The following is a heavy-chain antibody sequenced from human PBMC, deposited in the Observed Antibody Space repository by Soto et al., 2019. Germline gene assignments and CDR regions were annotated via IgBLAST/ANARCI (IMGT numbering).Heavy chain of an antibody. D-gene: IGHD5-18*01. CDR1: GFTFSSYA. CDR2: ISYDGSNK. J-gene: IGHJ6*02. V-gene: IGHV3-30-3*01. Sequence: ESGGGVVQPGRSLRLSCAASGFTFSSYAMHWVRQAPGKGLEWVAVISYDGSNKYYADSVKGRFTISRDNSKNTLYLQMNSLRAEDTAVYYCARDRGIQLWNYYYYGMDVWGQGTTVTVSS. CDR3: ARDRGIQLWNYYYYGMDV.